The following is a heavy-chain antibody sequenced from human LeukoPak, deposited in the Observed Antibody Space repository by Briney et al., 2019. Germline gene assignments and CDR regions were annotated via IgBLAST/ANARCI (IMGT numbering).Heavy chain of an antibody. J-gene: IGHJ4*02. V-gene: IGHV3-7*01. CDR1: GFTFSSYW. CDR3: ARTNLRFLEWLLDY. D-gene: IGHD3-3*01. CDR2: IKQDGSEK. Sequence: GGSLRLFCAASGFTFSSYWMSWVRQAPGKGREWVANIKQDGSEKYYVDSVKGRLTISRDNAKNSLYLQMNSLRAEDTAVYYCARTNLRFLEWLLDYWGQGTLVTVSS.